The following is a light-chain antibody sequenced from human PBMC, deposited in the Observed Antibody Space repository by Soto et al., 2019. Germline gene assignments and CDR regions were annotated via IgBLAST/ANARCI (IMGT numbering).Light chain of an antibody. CDR1: SSDVGGYNS. CDR3: SSFTSSSTWV. J-gene: IGLJ3*02. CDR2: EVT. Sequence: QSALTQPASVSGSPGQSITISCTGTSSDVGGYNSVSWYQHHPGEAPNPMIYEVTNRPSGVSNRFSGSKSGNTASLTISGLQAEDEADYYCSSFTSSSTWVFGGGTKLTVL. V-gene: IGLV2-14*01.